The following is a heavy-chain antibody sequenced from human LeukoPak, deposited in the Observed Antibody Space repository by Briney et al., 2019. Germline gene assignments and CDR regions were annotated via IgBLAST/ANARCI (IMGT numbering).Heavy chain of an antibody. J-gene: IGHJ4*02. Sequence: GGSLRLSCAAPGFTFSSYAMHWVRQAPGKGLEWVAFISHDGSNKNYADSVKGRFSISRDNSMNTLYLQMNSLRAEDTAVYYCARLYGTFLEWSPYFDYWGQGTLVTVSS. V-gene: IGHV3-30*03. CDR3: ARLYGTFLEWSPYFDY. D-gene: IGHD3-3*02. CDR2: ISHDGSNK. CDR1: GFTFSSYA.